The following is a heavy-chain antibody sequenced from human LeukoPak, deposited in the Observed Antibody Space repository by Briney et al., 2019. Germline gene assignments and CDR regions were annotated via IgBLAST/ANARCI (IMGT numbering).Heavy chain of an antibody. CDR1: GFTFSSYW. Sequence: GGSLRLSCSASGFTFSSYWMCWVRQGQGKGLEWVANKKYDGSEKYYVDSVKGRFTISRDNAKNSLYLQMNSLRAEDTAVYYCARDIEAAGLFLDYWGQGTLVTVSS. J-gene: IGHJ4*02. V-gene: IGHV3-7*01. D-gene: IGHD6-13*01. CDR3: ARDIEAAGLFLDY. CDR2: KKYDGSEK.